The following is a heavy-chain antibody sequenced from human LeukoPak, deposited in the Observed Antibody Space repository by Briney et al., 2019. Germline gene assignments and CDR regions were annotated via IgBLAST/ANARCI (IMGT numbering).Heavy chain of an antibody. J-gene: IGHJ4*02. Sequence: SETLSLTCTVSGGSISSSSYYWGWIRQPPGKGLEWIGSIYYSGSTNYNPSLKSRVTISVDTSKNQFSLKLSSVTAADTAVYYCARIDSSGCDYWGQGTLVTVSS. V-gene: IGHV4-39*07. CDR2: IYYSGST. CDR3: ARIDSSGCDY. D-gene: IGHD6-25*01. CDR1: GGSISSSSYY.